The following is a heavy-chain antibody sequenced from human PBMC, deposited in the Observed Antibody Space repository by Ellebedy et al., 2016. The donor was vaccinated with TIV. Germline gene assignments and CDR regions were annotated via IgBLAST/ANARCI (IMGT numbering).Heavy chain of an antibody. CDR1: GLSFSNNW. CDR3: ARGRSFN. D-gene: IGHD3-10*01. CDR2: IKQDGSEK. J-gene: IGHJ4*02. V-gene: IGHV3-7*03. Sequence: PGGSLRLSCTASGLSFSNNWMNWVRQAPGKGLEWVANIKQDGSEKYYVDSVKGRFTISRDNAKNSLYLQMNSLSAEDTAVYYCARGRSFNWGQGTLVTVSS.